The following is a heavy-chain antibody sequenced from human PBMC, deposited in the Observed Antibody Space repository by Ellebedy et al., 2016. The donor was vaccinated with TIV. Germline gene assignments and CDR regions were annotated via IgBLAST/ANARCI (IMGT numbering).Heavy chain of an antibody. CDR1: GFTVSSSY. CDR2: ISAGGNT. J-gene: IGHJ6*02. Sequence: GGSLRLSCAASGFTVSSSYMNWVRQAPGKGLEWVSGISAGGNTYYADSVKGRFTISRDNAKNSLYLQMNSLRAEDTAVYYCARVYYGMDVWGQGTTVTVSS. V-gene: IGHV3-53*01. CDR3: ARVYYGMDV.